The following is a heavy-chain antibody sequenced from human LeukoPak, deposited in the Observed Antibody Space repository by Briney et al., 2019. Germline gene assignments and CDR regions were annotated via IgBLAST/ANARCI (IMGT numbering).Heavy chain of an antibody. V-gene: IGHV3-23*01. CDR3: AKDGYDFWSAYQIDL. J-gene: IGHJ4*02. Sequence: GGCLRLSCAASGFTFNNYAMTWVRQAPGNGLEWVSAISGSDGSTYYSDSVTGRFTIYRDNSKNTLYLQMTSLRTDDTAVYDCAKDGYDFWSAYQIDLWGKGTVVTVSS. CDR2: ISGSDGST. D-gene: IGHD3-3*01. CDR1: GFTFNNYA.